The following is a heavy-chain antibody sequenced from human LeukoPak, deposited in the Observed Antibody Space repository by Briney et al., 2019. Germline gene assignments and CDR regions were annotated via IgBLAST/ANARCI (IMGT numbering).Heavy chain of an antibody. CDR1: GFTFSSHA. CDR2: IGSSGAGT. V-gene: IGHV3-23*01. J-gene: IGHJ4*02. CDR3: AKRILTGYYPVDY. D-gene: IGHD3-9*01. Sequence: PGGSLRLSCAASGFTFSSHAMSWVRQAPGKGLEWVSAIGSSGAGTYYADSVKGRFTISRDNSKNTLYLQMNSLRAEDTAVYYCAKRILTGYYPVDYWGQGTLVTVSS.